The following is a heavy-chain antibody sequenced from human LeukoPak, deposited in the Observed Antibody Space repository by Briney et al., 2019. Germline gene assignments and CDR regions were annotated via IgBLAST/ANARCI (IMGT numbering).Heavy chain of an antibody. Sequence: GASVKVSCKASGATFTSYAISWVRQAPGQGLEWRGGFIPIFGTANYAQKFQGRVTITADESTSTAYMELSSLRSEDTAVYYCARSMGYCSSTSCPFDYWGQGTLVTVSS. J-gene: IGHJ4*02. D-gene: IGHD2-2*01. CDR2: FIPIFGTA. V-gene: IGHV1-69*13. CDR1: GATFTSYA. CDR3: ARSMGYCSSTSCPFDY.